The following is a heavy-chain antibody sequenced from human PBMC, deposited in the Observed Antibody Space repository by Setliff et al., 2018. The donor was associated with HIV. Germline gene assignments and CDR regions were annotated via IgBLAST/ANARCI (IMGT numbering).Heavy chain of an antibody. Sequence: ASVKVSCKASGYTFSSYYMHWVRQAPGQGLEWMGIINPSGGSRSYAQKFQGRVTITRDTSASTAYMELSSLRSEDTAVYYCARALGSAAGARFDPWGQGTLVTVSS. CDR2: INPSGGSR. D-gene: IGHD6-13*01. CDR3: ARALGSAAGARFDP. V-gene: IGHV1-46*01. J-gene: IGHJ5*02. CDR1: GYTFSSYY.